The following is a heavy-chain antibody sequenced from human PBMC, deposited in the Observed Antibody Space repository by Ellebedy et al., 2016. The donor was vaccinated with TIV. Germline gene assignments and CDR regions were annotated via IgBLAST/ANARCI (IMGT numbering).Heavy chain of an antibody. CDR1: GFSFDNSA. D-gene: IGHD2-2*01. CDR3: TKRVPAAKGWFDP. V-gene: IGHV3-43*02. Sequence: PGGSLRLSCTASGFSFDNSAMHWVRQAPGKGLEWVSLISGDGDKTYYADSEKGRFTISRDNSKNSLYLQMNSLRTDDTAFYYCTKRVPAAKGWFDPWGQGTLVTVSS. J-gene: IGHJ5*02. CDR2: ISGDGDKT.